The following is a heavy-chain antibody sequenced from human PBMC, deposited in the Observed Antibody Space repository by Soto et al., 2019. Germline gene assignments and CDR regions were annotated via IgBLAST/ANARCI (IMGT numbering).Heavy chain of an antibody. CDR2: INWNGVNK. CDR1: VFMFEDFA. Sequence: SLRLSCTVPVFMFEDFAMHWVREAPGQGLEWVSGINWNGVNKGYAESVLGRFTISRDNAKKSLYLDMNYLRPEDTALYFCAKDVDRLGELWGYFQSWGQGTMVTVSS. V-gene: IGHV3-9*01. J-gene: IGHJ1*01. D-gene: IGHD3-16*01. CDR3: AKDVDRLGELWGYFQS.